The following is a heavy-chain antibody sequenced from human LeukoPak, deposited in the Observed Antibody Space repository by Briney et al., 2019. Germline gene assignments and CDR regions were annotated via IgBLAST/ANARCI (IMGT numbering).Heavy chain of an antibody. V-gene: IGHV1-2*02. Sequence: ASVKVSCKASGYTFTCYYMHWVRQPPGQGLEWMGWINPNSGGTNYAQKFQGRVTMTRDTSISTAYMELSRLRSNDTAVYYCARDLGYYYDSSGYSPIDYWGQGTLVTVSS. J-gene: IGHJ4*02. CDR1: GYTFTCYY. D-gene: IGHD3-22*01. CDR3: ARDLGYYYDSSGYSPIDY. CDR2: INPNSGGT.